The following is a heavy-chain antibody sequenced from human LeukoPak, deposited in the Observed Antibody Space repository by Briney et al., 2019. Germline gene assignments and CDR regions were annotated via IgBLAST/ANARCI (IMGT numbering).Heavy chain of an antibody. CDR3: ARVSGDYTYYFDY. CDR2: IYSGGNT. J-gene: IGHJ4*02. D-gene: IGHD4-17*01. Sequence: QSGGSLRLSCAASGLTVSRNYMSGVRQAPGKGLEWVSVIYSGGNTYYADSVKGRFTISRDNSKNTLYLQMNSLRAEDTAVYYCARVSGDYTYYFDYWGQGTLVTVSS. CDR1: GLTVSRNY. V-gene: IGHV3-66*01.